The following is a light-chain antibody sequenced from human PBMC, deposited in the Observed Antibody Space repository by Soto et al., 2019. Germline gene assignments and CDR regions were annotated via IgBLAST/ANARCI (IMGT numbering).Light chain of an antibody. J-gene: IGKJ1*01. CDR3: QQYGSSRT. CDR2: GAS. CDR1: QSVSSSY. Sequence: EVVWTECPGTLSLTPGERATLSCRASQSVSSSYLAWYQQKPGQAPRLLIYGASSRATGIPDRFSGSGSGTDFTLTISRLEPEDFAVYYCQQYGSSRTFGQGTKVEIK. V-gene: IGKV3-20*01.